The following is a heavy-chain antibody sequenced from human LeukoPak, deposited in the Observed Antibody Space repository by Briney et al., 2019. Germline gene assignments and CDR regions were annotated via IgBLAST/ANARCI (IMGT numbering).Heavy chain of an antibody. Sequence: PGGSLRLSCAASGFTFSDYYMSWIRQAPGQGLEWVSYTTNTGGLRYYADSVKGRFTISRDNAKNSLSLQMNSLSVDDTAVYYCARERRGWAAGSGPDGCDIWGQGTMVTVS. CDR1: GFTFSDYY. V-gene: IGHV3-11*04. J-gene: IGHJ3*02. CDR2: TTNTGGLR. D-gene: IGHD5-24*01. CDR3: ARERRGWAAGSGPDGCDI.